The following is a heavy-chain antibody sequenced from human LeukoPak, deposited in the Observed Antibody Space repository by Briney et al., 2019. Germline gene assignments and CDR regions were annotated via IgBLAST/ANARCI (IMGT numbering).Heavy chain of an antibody. CDR3: ARGLRTIFGVVIIHNWFDP. Sequence: ASVKVSCKASGYTFTSYDINWVRQATGQGREWMGWMNPNSGNTGYAQKFQGRVTITRNTSISTAYMELSSLRSEDTAVYYCARGLRTIFGVVIIHNWFDPWGQGTLVTVSS. D-gene: IGHD3-3*01. V-gene: IGHV1-8*03. CDR2: MNPNSGNT. CDR1: GYTFTSYD. J-gene: IGHJ5*02.